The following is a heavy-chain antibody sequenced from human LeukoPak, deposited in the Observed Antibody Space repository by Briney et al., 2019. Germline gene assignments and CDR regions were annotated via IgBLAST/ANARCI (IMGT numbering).Heavy chain of an antibody. J-gene: IGHJ3*02. CDR2: ITGSSNYI. CDR3: ARDPTFDI. CDR1: EFTFSSYS. Sequence: GGSLRLSCAASEFTFSSYSMNWVRQAPGKGLEWVSSITGSSNYIYHADSVRGRFTISRDNARNSLYLQTNSLRAEDTAIYYCARDPTFDIWGRGTMVTVSS. V-gene: IGHV3-21*01.